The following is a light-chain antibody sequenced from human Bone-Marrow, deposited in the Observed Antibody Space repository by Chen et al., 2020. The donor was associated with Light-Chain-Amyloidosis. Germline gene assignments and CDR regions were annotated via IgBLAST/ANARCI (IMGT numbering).Light chain of an antibody. Sequence: QSALPHPASVSGSPGQSITIPCTGTSSNVGDYSLVSWYQQHPGKAPKLILYEGIQRPSGVSSRFSGSMSGNTASLTISGLQTEDEADYFCYTYAGSATFVFGSATTVTVL. CDR1: SSNVGDYSL. V-gene: IGLV2-23*01. CDR2: EGI. CDR3: YTYAGSATFV. J-gene: IGLJ1*01.